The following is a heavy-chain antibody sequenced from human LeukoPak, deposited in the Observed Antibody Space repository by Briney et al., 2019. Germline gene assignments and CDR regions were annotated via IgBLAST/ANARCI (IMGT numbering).Heavy chain of an antibody. J-gene: IGHJ4*02. CDR2: IWYDGSNK. CDR1: GFTFSSYG. CDR3: ARAYYYDSSGYYDY. Sequence: GGSLRLSCAASGFTFSSYGMHWVRQAPGKGLEWVAVIWYDGSNKYYADSVKGRFTISRDNSKNTLYLHMNSLRAEDTAVYYCARAYYYDSSGYYDYWGQGTLVTVSS. V-gene: IGHV3-33*01. D-gene: IGHD3-22*01.